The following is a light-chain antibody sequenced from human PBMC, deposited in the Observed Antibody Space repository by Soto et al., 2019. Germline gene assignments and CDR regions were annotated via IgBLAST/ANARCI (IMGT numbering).Light chain of an antibody. CDR2: GAS. CDR3: QQYGSSPPWT. J-gene: IGKJ1*01. Sequence: EIVMTQSPATLSLSPGARATLSCRASQSVSSNLAWYQPKPGQAPRLLIYGASTRATGIPARFSGSGSGTEFTLTISRLEPEDFAVYYCQQYGSSPPWTFGQGTKV. CDR1: QSVSSN. V-gene: IGKV3-15*01.